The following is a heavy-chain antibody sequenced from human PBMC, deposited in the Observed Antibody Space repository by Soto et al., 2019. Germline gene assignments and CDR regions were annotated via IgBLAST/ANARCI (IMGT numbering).Heavy chain of an antibody. CDR3: AAARSSWYPRPDH. CDR1: GFTFTSSA. CDR2: IVVGSGNT. D-gene: IGHD6-13*01. Sequence: QMQLVQSGPEVKKPGTSVKVSCKASGFTFTSSAMQWVRQARGQRLEWIGWIVVGSGNTNYAQKFQERVXXTXDXXTSTAYMELSSLRSEDTAVYYCAAARSSWYPRPDHWGQGTLVTVSS. J-gene: IGHJ5*02. V-gene: IGHV1-58*02.